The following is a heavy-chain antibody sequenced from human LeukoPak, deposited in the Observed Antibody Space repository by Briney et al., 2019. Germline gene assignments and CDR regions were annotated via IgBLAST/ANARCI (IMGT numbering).Heavy chain of an antibody. D-gene: IGHD1-1*01. V-gene: IGHV3-9*01. CDR3: AKDSHPFRAGTYQGNWLDP. CDR2: ISWYSGSI. CDR1: GFTFDDYA. Sequence: GGSLRLYCAASGFTFDDYAMHWVRQDPGKGLDWVSGISWYSGSIGYADSVKGRFTISRDNAKNSLYLQMNSLRAEDTALYYCAKDSHPFRAGTYQGNWLDPWGQGTLVTVSS. J-gene: IGHJ5*02.